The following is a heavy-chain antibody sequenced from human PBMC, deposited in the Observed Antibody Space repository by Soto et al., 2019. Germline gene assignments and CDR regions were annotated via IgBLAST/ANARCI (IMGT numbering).Heavy chain of an antibody. CDR2: ISSSSSYI. CDR3: ANQQGNSGYDYFDY. D-gene: IGHD5-12*01. Sequence: GGSLRLSCAASGFTFSSYSMNWVRQAPGKGLEWVSSISSSSSYIYYADSVKGRFTISRDNSKNTLYLQMNSLRAEDTAVYYCANQQGNSGYDYFDYWGQGTLVTVSS. CDR1: GFTFSSYS. J-gene: IGHJ4*02. V-gene: IGHV3-21*04.